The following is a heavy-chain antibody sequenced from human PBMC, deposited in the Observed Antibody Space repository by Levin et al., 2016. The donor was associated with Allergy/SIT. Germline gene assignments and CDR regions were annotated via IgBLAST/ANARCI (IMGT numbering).Heavy chain of an antibody. CDR2: IWYDGSNK. CDR1: GFTFSSYG. J-gene: IGHJ4*02. V-gene: IGHV3-33*01. D-gene: IGHD3-3*01. CDR3: ARGLYDFWSGYPLGY. Sequence: GGSLRLSCAASGFTFSSYGMHWVRQAPGKGLEWVAVIWYDGSNKYYADSVKGRFTISRDNSKNTLFLQMNSLRAEDTAVYYCARGLYDFWSGYPLGYWGQGTLVTVSS.